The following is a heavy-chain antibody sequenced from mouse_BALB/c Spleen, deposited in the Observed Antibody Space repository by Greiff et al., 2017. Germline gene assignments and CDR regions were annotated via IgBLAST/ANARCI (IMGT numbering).Heavy chain of an antibody. J-gene: IGHJ4*01. Sequence: QVQLKQSGAELVRPGSSVKISCKASGYAFSSYWMNWVKQRPGQGLEWIGQIYPGDGDTNYNGKFKGKATLTADKSSSTAYMQLSSLTSEDSAVYFCARSPDSSGYGGYAMDYWGQGTSVTVSS. CDR2: IYPGDGDT. CDR1: GYAFSSYW. D-gene: IGHD3-2*01. V-gene: IGHV1-80*01. CDR3: ARSPDSSGYGGYAMDY.